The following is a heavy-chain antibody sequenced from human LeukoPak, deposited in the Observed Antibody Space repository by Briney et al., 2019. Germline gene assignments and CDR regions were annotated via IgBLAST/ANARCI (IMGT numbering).Heavy chain of an antibody. CDR2: IYYSGNT. D-gene: IGHD3-10*01. J-gene: IGHJ6*03. V-gene: IGHV4-39*01. CDR1: GGSISTSNSY. Sequence: SETLSLTCAVSGGSISTSNSYWGWIRRPPGKGLEWVGSIYYSGNTYYNPSLKSRVTISVDTSKNQFSLKLSSVTAADTAAYYCARRGGIIRGVASYYYMDVWGKGTTVTISS. CDR3: ARRGGIIRGVASYYYMDV.